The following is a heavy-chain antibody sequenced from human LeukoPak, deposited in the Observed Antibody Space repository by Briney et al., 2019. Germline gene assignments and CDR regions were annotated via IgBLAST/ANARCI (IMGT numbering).Heavy chain of an antibody. D-gene: IGHD3-16*02. J-gene: IGHJ5*02. V-gene: IGHV1-24*01. Sequence: GASVKVSCKVSGYTLTELSMHWVRQAPGKGLEWMGGFDPEDGETIYAQKFQGRVTMTEDTSTDTAYMELSSLRSEDTAVYYCATTFLLSLHPSHNWFDPWGQGTLVTVSS. CDR1: GYTLTELS. CDR2: FDPEDGET. CDR3: ATTFLLSLHPSHNWFDP.